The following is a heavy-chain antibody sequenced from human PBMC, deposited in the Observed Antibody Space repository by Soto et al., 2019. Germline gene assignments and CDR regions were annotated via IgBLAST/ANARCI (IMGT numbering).Heavy chain of an antibody. V-gene: IGHV1-69*13. CDR3: ARSSYYDFWSGSGPSYYYYGMDV. Sequence: GASVKVSCKASGGTFSSYAISWVRQAPGQGLEWMGGIIPIFGTANYAQKFQGRVTITADESTSTAYMELSSLRSEDTAVYYCARSSYYDFWSGSGPSYYYYGMDVWGQGTTVTVSS. CDR1: GGTFSSYA. D-gene: IGHD3-3*01. J-gene: IGHJ6*02. CDR2: IIPIFGTA.